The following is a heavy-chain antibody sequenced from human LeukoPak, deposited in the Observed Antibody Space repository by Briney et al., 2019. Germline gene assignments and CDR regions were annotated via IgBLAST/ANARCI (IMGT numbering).Heavy chain of an antibody. Sequence: GGSLRLSCAASGFTFSSYSMNWVRQAPGKGLEWVSAIGGGGTTYYADFVKGRFTISRDSSKNTLYLQMNSLRADDTAVYYCAKKSTYIRGHFDYWGRGTLVTVSS. CDR2: IGGGGTT. D-gene: IGHD6-25*01. CDR3: AKKSTYIRGHFDY. CDR1: GFTFSSYS. J-gene: IGHJ4*02. V-gene: IGHV3-23*01.